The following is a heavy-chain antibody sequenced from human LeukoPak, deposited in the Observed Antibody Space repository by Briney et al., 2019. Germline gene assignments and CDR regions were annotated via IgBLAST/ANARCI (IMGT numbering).Heavy chain of an antibody. CDR2: VNAQSGVT. J-gene: IGHJ4*02. CDR1: GYTFTPYY. V-gene: IGHV1-2*02. Sequence: ASEKVSCKAFGYTFTPYYMHWFRQDPGHGLEWMGWVNAQSGVTKFAQKFQGRVSMTRDTYMSTAYMELFSLTSDDTAVYFCGRGKQYSDSWGQNWGQGTRVTVSS. CDR3: GRGKQYSDSWGQN. D-gene: IGHD3-16*01.